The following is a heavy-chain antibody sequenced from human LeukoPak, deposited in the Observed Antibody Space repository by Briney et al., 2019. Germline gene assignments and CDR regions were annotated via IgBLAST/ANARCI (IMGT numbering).Heavy chain of an antibody. CDR2: IYSGGST. J-gene: IGHJ4*02. D-gene: IGHD3-10*01. CDR1: GFTVSSNY. CDR3: ARGGSSFYGSGSYYNID. V-gene: IGHV3-66*01. Sequence: GGSLRLSCAASGFTVSSNYMSWVRQAPGKGLEWVSVIYSGGSTYYADSVKGRFTISRDNSKNTLYLQMNSLRAEDTAVYYCARGGSSFYGSGSYYNIDWGQGTLVTVSS.